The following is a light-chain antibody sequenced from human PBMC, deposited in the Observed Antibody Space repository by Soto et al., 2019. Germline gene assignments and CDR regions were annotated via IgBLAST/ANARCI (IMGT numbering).Light chain of an antibody. CDR2: DVS. J-gene: IGLJ1*01. Sequence: QSVLTQPASVSGSPRQSIPISCTGTSSDVGGYNYVSWYQHHPGKAPKLMIYDVSNRPSGVSNRFSGSKSGNTASLTISGLQPEDEADYYCSSYTTSNTRQIVFGTGTKVTVL. CDR3: SSYTTSNTRQIV. CDR1: SSDVGGYNY. V-gene: IGLV2-14*03.